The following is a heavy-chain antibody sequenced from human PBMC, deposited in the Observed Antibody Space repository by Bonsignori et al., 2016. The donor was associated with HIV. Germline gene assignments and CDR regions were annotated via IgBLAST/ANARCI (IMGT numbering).Heavy chain of an antibody. D-gene: IGHD3-22*01. J-gene: IGHJ4*02. CDR3: ARGIGPNYYDISGYYYFDY. V-gene: IGHV3-48*03. CDR2: ISSSGSTI. Sequence: GGSLRLSCAAAGFTFSSYEMNWVRQAPGKGLEWVSYISSSGSTIYYADSVKGRFTISRDNAKNSLFLQMNSLRAEDTAVYFCARGIGPNYYDISGYYYFDYWGQGTLVTVSS. CDR1: GFTFSSYE.